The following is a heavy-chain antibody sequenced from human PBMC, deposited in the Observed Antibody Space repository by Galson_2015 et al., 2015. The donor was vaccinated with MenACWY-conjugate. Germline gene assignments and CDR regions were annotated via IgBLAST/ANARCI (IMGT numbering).Heavy chain of an antibody. CDR1: GYSFTNYW. CDR3: ARHPPGGRGMDV. D-gene: IGHD1-26*01. CDR2: IDPVNSNI. J-gene: IGHJ6*02. Sequence: QSGAEVTKPGESLKISCKGSGYSFTNYWIAWVRQMPGKGLEWVGLIDPVNSNIRYSPSFQGQVTIPADESISTAYLQWSSLKASDTATYYCARHPPGGRGMDVWGRGTTVTVSS. V-gene: IGHV5-51*01.